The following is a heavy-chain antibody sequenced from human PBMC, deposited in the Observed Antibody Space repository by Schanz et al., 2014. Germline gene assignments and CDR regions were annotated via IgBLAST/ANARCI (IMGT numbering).Heavy chain of an antibody. CDR2: ISAYNGNT. V-gene: IGHV1-18*01. CDR3: ARGGYSSGWYDRDIAHFDY. CDR1: GYTFSDYG. Sequence: QVQLVQSGDEVKKPGASVKVSCKTSGYTFSDYGINWVRQAPGQGLEWMGWISAYNGNTNYAQKLQGRVTMTTDTSTSTAYMELRSLRSDDTAVYYCARGGYSSGWYDRDIAHFDYWGQGTLXTVSS. J-gene: IGHJ4*02. D-gene: IGHD6-19*01.